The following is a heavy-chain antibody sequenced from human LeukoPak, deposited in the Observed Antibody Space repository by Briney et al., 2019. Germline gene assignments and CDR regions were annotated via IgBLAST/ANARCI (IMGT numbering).Heavy chain of an antibody. CDR1: GGSISSSSYY. J-gene: IGHJ5*02. CDR3: ARQGGYCSGGSCFVWFDP. V-gene: IGHV4-39*01. D-gene: IGHD2-15*01. Sequence: PSETLYLTCTVSGGSISSSSYYWGWIRQPPGKGLEWIGRIYYSGSTYYNPSLKSRVTISVDTSKNQFSLKLSSVTAADTAVYYCARQGGYCSGGSCFVWFDPWGQGTLVTVSS. CDR2: IYYSGST.